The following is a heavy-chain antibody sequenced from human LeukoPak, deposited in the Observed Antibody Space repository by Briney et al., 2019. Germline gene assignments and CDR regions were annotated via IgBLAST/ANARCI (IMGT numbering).Heavy chain of an antibody. J-gene: IGHJ4*02. Sequence: PGGSLRLSCAGSGFIFNNYAMHWVRQPPGKGLEWVSAISGSGGSTYYADSVKVRFTISRDNSKNTLYLQMNSLRAEDTAVYYCAKPQGLPAAAFDYWGQGTLVTVSS. CDR3: AKPQGLPAAAFDY. D-gene: IGHD2-2*01. V-gene: IGHV3-23*01. CDR1: GFIFNNYA. CDR2: ISGSGGST.